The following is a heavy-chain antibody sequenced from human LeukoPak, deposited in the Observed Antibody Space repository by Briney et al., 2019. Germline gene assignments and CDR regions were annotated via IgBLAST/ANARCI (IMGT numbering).Heavy chain of an antibody. Sequence: GSLRLSCAASGFRFSSYGMSWVRQAPGKGLEWIGSIYYSGSTYYNPSLKSRVTISVDTSKNQFSLKLSSVTAADTAVYYCARAYSSSWVQEDAFDIWGQGTMVTVSS. V-gene: IGHV4-39*01. CDR2: IYYSGST. CDR1: GFRFSSYG. D-gene: IGHD6-13*01. CDR3: ARAYSSSWVQEDAFDI. J-gene: IGHJ3*02.